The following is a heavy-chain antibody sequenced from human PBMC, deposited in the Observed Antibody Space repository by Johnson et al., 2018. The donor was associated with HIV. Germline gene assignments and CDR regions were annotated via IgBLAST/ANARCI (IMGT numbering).Heavy chain of an antibody. CDR1: GFTFSNYW. Sequence: EVQLVESGGGLIQPGGSLRLSCAASGFTFSNYWMNWVRQAPGKGLEWVANIKEDGSEKYYVGSVKGRFTISRDNAKNSLSLQMNRLTTEDTAGYYCARGWDYYDSSGYGDIWGQGTMVTVSS. CDR3: ARGWDYYDSSGYGDI. J-gene: IGHJ3*02. D-gene: IGHD3-22*01. CDR2: IKEDGSEK. V-gene: IGHV3-7*03.